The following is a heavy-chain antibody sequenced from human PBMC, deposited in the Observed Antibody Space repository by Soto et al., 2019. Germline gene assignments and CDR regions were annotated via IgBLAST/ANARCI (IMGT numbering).Heavy chain of an antibody. Sequence: SETLSLTCTVSGDSISGNYWSWIRQTTGKGLEWIGYIYYSGSTNYNPSLKSRVTISADTSKNQFSLKLSSVTASDTAVYYCARSIRYCSSTSCYAKWFDPWGQGTLVTVS. D-gene: IGHD2-2*01. V-gene: IGHV4-59*08. CDR2: IYYSGST. J-gene: IGHJ5*02. CDR1: GDSISGNY. CDR3: ARSIRYCSSTSCYAKWFDP.